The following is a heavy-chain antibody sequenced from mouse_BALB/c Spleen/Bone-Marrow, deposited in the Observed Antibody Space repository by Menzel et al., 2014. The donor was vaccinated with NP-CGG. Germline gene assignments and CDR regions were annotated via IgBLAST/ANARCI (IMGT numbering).Heavy chain of an antibody. D-gene: IGHD1-1*01. Sequence: EVMLVESGPGLVKPSQSLSLTCTVTGYSITSDYAWNWIRQFPGNKLEWMGYISYSGSTSYNPSLKSRISITRDTSKNQFFLQLNSVTTEDTATYYCAREGDYYGSSFDYWGQGTTLTVSS. CDR2: ISYSGST. J-gene: IGHJ2*01. V-gene: IGHV3-2*02. CDR1: GYSITSDYA. CDR3: AREGDYYGSSFDY.